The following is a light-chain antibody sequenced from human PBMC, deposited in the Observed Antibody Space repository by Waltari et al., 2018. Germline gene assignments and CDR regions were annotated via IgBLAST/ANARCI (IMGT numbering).Light chain of an antibody. Sequence: EIVLTRSPGTLSLSPGERATLSCRASQSVSKYLAWYQQKPGQAPRLLIYHASTRAAGIPDRFSGSGYGTDFSLTISRLEAEDFAVYYCQHYVSLPATFGQGTKVEIK. J-gene: IGKJ1*01. V-gene: IGKV3-20*01. CDR2: HAS. CDR3: QHYVSLPAT. CDR1: QSVSKY.